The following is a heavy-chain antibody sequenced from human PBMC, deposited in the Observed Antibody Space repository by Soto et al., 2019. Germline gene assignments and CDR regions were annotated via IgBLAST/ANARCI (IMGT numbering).Heavy chain of an antibody. Sequence: SETLSLTCTVSGGSIISGDYYFSCIRQPPWNGLELIGYIYYSGSTYYNPSLKSRVTISVDTSKNQFSLKLSSVTAADTAVYYCARERYYDFWSGYYTQYYFDYWGQGTLVTVSS. CDR3: ARERYYDFWSGYYTQYYFDY. V-gene: IGHV4-30-4*01. J-gene: IGHJ4*02. CDR2: IYYSGST. D-gene: IGHD3-3*01. CDR1: GGSIISGDYY.